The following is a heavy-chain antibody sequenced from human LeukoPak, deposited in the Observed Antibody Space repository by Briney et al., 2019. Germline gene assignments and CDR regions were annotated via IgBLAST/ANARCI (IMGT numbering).Heavy chain of an antibody. CDR1: GGSISSYY. CDR3: ARELTMIVEEVALDAFDI. CDR2: IYTSGST. Sequence: SEALSLTCTVSGGSISSYYWSWIRQPAGKGLEWIGRIYTSGSTNYNPSLKSRVTMSVYTSKNQFSLKLSSVTAADTAVYYCARELTMIVEEVALDAFDIWGQGTMVTVSS. D-gene: IGHD3-22*01. V-gene: IGHV4-4*07. J-gene: IGHJ3*02.